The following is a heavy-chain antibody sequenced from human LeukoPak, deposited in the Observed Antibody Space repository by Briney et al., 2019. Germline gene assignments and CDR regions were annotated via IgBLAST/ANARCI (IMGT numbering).Heavy chain of an antibody. CDR2: FDSEEYDT. V-gene: IGHV1-24*01. Sequence: ASVKVSCKVSGYTLTALALHWVRQAPGKGLEWIGGFDSEEYDTIYAQKFQGRVTMTKDTSTDTAYMELSSLSFEDTAVYYCATLEPEPGDFGGLAYWGQGTLVTVSS. J-gene: IGHJ4*02. D-gene: IGHD4-17*01. CDR1: GYTLTALA. CDR3: ATLEPEPGDFGGLAY.